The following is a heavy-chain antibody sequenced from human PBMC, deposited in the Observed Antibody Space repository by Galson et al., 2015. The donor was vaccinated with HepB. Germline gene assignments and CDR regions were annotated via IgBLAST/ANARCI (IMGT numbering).Heavy chain of an antibody. CDR1: GYTFAYG. V-gene: IGHV1-18*01. J-gene: IGHJ4*02. Sequence: SVKVSCKASGYTFAYGVTWVRQAPGQGLECMGWISGYNGYTKSAEKFQSRVTMTTDTSTNTAYMELRSLTSDDTAVYYCARGRTTVWSFDFWGQGTLVTGSS. CDR3: ARGRTTVWSFDF. CDR2: ISGYNGYT. D-gene: IGHD2-2*01.